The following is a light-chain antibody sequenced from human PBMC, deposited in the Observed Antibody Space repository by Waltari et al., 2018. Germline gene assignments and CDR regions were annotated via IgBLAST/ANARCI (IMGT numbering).Light chain of an antibody. CDR2: EDS. Sequence: SYELSQPRSVSVALGQTASITCGGNNIGSKNVHWYQQKPGQAPVMVIYEDSNRPSGVPERLSGWKAGNTATVTIRSAQAGDEADYYWQVWDSMIFFGGGTKLTVL. J-gene: IGLJ2*01. CDR3: QVWDSMIF. V-gene: IGLV3-9*01. CDR1: NIGSKN.